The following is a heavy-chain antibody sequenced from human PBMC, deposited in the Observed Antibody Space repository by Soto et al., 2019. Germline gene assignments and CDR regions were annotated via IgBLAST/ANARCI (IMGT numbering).Heavy chain of an antibody. D-gene: IGHD3-3*01. Sequence: SGTLSLTCAVYGGSFSGYYWSWIRQPPGKGLEWSGEINHSGSTNYNPSLKSRVTISVDTSKNQFSLKLSSVTAADTAVYYCARRTKYYDFWSGYYIGRDSKLRSSWFDPRDQGTMVTVSS. CDR3: ARRTKYYDFWSGYYIGRDSKLRSSWFDP. CDR1: GGSFSGYY. CDR2: INHSGST. V-gene: IGHV4-34*01. J-gene: IGHJ5*02.